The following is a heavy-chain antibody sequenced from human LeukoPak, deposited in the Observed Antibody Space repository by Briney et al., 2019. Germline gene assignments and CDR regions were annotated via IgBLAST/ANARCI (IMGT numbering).Heavy chain of an antibody. CDR2: ISSSSSY. J-gene: IGHJ4*02. Sequence: GGSLRLSCAASGFTVSSNYMSWVRQAPGKGLEWVSYISSSSSYTNADSVKGRFTISRDNAKNSVYLQMNSLRAEDTAVYYCARGYSGYVGDYWGQGTLVAVSS. V-gene: IGHV3-11*06. D-gene: IGHD5-12*01. CDR1: GFTVSSNY. CDR3: ARGYSGYVGDY.